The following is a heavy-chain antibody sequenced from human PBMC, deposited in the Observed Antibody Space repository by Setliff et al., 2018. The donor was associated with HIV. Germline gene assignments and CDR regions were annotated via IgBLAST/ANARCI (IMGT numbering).Heavy chain of an antibody. CDR3: ARVGGQGGSSWYLGTKKGRKYGMDV. D-gene: IGHD6-13*01. V-gene: IGHV4-34*01. CDR2: INHSGYT. J-gene: IGHJ6*02. Sequence: SETLSLTCTVYGGSFSNYYTNWIRQPPGKGLEWIGEINHSGYTNYNPSLESRVTISVDTSKNQFSLKLSSVTAADTAVYYCARVGGQGGSSWYLGTKKGRKYGMDVWGQGTTVTVS. CDR1: GGSFSNYY.